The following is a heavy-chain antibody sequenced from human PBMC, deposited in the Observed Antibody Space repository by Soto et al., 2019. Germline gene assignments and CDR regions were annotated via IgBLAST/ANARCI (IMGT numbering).Heavy chain of an antibody. J-gene: IGHJ5*02. CDR1: GFTFSSYS. V-gene: IGHV3-48*01. CDR3: ARVPGSGWYGVSDP. CDR2: ISSSSSTI. D-gene: IGHD6-19*01. Sequence: GGSLRLSCAASGFTFSSYSMNWVRQAPGKGLEWVSYISSSSSTIYYADSVKGRFTISRDNAKNSLYLQMNSLRAEDTAVYYCARVPGSGWYGVSDPWGQGTLVTVSS.